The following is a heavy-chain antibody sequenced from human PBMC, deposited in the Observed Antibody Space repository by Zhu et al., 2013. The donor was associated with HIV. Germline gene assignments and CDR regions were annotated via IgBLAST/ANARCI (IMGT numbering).Heavy chain of an antibody. J-gene: IGHJ5*02. Sequence: QVQLVQSGAEVKKPGSSVKVSCKASGGTFSSYAISWVRQAPGQGLEWMGGIIPIFGTANYVQKFQGRVTITADESTSTAYMELSSLRSEDTAVYYCARDRSRITIFGVVITWFDPWGQGTLVTVSS. D-gene: IGHD3-3*01. CDR3: ARDRSRITIFGVVITWFDP. CDR1: GGTFSSYA. V-gene: IGHV1-69*01. CDR2: IIPIFGTA.